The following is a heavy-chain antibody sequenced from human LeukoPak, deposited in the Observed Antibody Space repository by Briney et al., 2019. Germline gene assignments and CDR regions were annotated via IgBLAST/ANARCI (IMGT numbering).Heavy chain of an antibody. Sequence: GGSLRLSCAASGFTFSNYGMHWVRQAPGKGLEWVAIIWYDGSSKFYADSVKGRFTISRDNSKNTLYLQMNSLRAEDTAVYYCAKDEGRYYYDSSGYYAFDYWGQGTLVTVSS. J-gene: IGHJ4*02. CDR2: IWYDGSSK. D-gene: IGHD3-22*01. CDR1: GFTFSNYG. CDR3: AKDEGRYYYDSSGYYAFDY. V-gene: IGHV3-33*06.